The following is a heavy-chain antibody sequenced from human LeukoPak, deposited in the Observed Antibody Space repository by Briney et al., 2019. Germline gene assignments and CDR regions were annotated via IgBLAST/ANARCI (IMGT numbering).Heavy chain of an antibody. CDR3: AREATGFDY. CDR1: GFTFNSYA. CDR2: FSYDGSND. D-gene: IGHD1-14*01. Sequence: PGGSLRLSCAASGFTFNSYAMHWVRQAPGKGLEWVAVFSYDGSNDYYADSVKGRFTISRDNSKNTLYLQMNSLRAEDTAVYYCAREATGFDYWGQGTLVTVSS. V-gene: IGHV3-30*04. J-gene: IGHJ4*02.